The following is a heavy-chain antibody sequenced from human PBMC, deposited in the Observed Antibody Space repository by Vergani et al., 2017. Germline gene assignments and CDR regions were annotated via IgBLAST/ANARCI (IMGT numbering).Heavy chain of an antibody. CDR1: GFTFSSYG. CDR3: ARDPTRRYYYYYMDV. J-gene: IGHJ6*03. CDR2: IWYDGSNK. V-gene: IGHV3-33*01. Sequence: QVQLVESGGGVVQPGRFLRLSCAASGFTFSSYGMHWVRQAPGKGLEWVAVIWYDGSNKYYADSVKGRFTISRDNSKNTLYLQMNSLRAEDTAVYYCARDPTRRYYYYYMDVWGKGTTVTVSS.